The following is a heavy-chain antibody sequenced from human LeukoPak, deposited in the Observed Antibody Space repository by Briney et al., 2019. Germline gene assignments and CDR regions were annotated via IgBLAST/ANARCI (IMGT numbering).Heavy chain of an antibody. J-gene: IGHJ6*02. D-gene: IGHD5-18*01. V-gene: IGHV4-39*01. CDR1: GGSISSSSYY. Sequence: SETLSLTCTVSGGSISSSSYYWGWIRQPPGKGLEWIGSIYYSGSTYYNPSLKSRVTISVDTSKNQFSLKLSSVTAADTAVYYCARRRWIQLYRGMDVGGQGTTVTVSS. CDR2: IYYSGST. CDR3: ARRRWIQLYRGMDV.